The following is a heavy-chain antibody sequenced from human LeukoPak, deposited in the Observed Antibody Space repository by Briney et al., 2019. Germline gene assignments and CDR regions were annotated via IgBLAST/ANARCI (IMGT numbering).Heavy chain of an antibody. J-gene: IGHJ5*02. CDR3: ARDPYGDYPNWFDP. CDR2: ISSSSSTI. Sequence: PGGSLRLSCAASGFTFSSYSMNWVRQAPGKGLEWVSYISSSSSTICYADSVKGRFTISRDNAKNSLYLQMNSLRAEDTAVYYCARDPYGDYPNWFDPWGQGTLVTVSS. CDR1: GFTFSSYS. D-gene: IGHD4-17*01. V-gene: IGHV3-48*01.